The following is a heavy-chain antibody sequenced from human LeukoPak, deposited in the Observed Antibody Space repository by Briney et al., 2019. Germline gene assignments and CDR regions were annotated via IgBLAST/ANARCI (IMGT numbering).Heavy chain of an antibody. CDR2: IYYSGST. CDR3: ARLALRYFDWLGSAFDI. Sequence: SETLSLTCTVSGGSISSSSYYWGWIRQPPGKGLEWIGSIYYSGSTYYNPSLKSRVTISVDTSKNQFSLKLSSVTAADTAAYYCARLALRYFDWLGSAFDIWGQGTMVTVSS. D-gene: IGHD3-9*01. J-gene: IGHJ3*02. V-gene: IGHV4-39*01. CDR1: GGSISSSSYY.